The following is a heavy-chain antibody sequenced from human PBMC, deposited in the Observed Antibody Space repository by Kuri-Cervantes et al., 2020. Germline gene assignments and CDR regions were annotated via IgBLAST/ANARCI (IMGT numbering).Heavy chain of an antibody. D-gene: IGHD3-10*01. Sequence: ESLKISCTVSDGSVSSGSYYWSWIRQPPGKGLEWIGYIYYSGSTNYNPSLKGRVTISVDTSKNQFSLKLSSVTAADTAVYSGAGDPPGYYGSVSPGYYYMDVWGKGPRSPSP. CDR2: IYYSGST. V-gene: IGHV4-61*01. CDR3: AGDPPGYYGSVSPGYYYMDV. CDR1: DGSVSSGSYY. J-gene: IGHJ6*03.